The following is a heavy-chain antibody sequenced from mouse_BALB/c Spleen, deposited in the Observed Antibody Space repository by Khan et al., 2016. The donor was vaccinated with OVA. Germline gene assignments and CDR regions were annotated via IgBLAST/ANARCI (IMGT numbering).Heavy chain of an antibody. J-gene: IGHJ1*01. V-gene: IGHV2-9*02. D-gene: IGHD2-13*01. Sequence: QVQLKESGPGLVAPSQSLSITCTVSGFSLISYAVHWVRQPPGKGLEWLGVIWAGGRTNYNSALMSRLRISKDNSKSQVFLKMNSLQIDDTAMYYCARNLDDSVRYFDIWGAGTTVTVSS. CDR3: ARNLDDSVRYFDI. CDR1: GFSLISYA. CDR2: IWAGGRT.